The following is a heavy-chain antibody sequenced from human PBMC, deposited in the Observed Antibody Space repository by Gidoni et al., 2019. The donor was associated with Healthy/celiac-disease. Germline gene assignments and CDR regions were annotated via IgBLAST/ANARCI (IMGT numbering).Heavy chain of an antibody. CDR1: GDTVSGDY. J-gene: IGHJ3*02. V-gene: IGHV1-2*02. CDR3: ARDNEGYYDSSGYYYNAFDI. D-gene: IGHD3-22*01. Sequence: QVQLVQSGAEVKKPGASGKVACKAYGDTVSGDYKHGVRQAPGQGLEWMGWINPNSGGTTYAQKFQGRVTMTRYTSISTAYMELSRLRSDDTAVYYCARDNEGYYDSSGYYYNAFDIWGQGTMVTVSS. CDR2: INPNSGGT.